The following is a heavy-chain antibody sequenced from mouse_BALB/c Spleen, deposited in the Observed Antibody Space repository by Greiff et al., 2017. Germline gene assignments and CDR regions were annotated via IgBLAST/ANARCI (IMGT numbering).Heavy chain of an antibody. CDR2: ISYSGST. V-gene: IGHV3-2*02. CDR1: GYSITSDYA. CDR3: ARWYCDGAWFDD. Sequence: EVKLLESGPGLVKPSQSLSLTCTVTGYSITSDYAWNCIRQFPGNKLEWLGYISYSGSTSYKPSLKSRISITRDTSKNQFFLQLNSVTTEDTATYYCARWYCDGAWFDDGGEGTMVTVSA. J-gene: IGHJ3*01. D-gene: IGHD2-13*01.